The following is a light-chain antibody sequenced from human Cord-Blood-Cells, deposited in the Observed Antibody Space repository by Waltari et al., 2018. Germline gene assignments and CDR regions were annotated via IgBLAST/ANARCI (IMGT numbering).Light chain of an antibody. J-gene: IGLJ2*01. CDR3: SSYTSSSTLV. Sequence: QSALTQPASVSGSPGQSITISCTGTSSEVGGYNYVSWYQQHPGKAPKLLIYDVSKRPSGFSNRFSGSKSGNTASLTISWLQAEDEADYYCSSYTSSSTLVFGGGTKLTVL. CDR2: DVS. V-gene: IGLV2-14*01. CDR1: SSEVGGYNY.